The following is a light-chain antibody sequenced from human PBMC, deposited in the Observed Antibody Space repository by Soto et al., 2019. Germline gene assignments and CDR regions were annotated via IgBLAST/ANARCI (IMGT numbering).Light chain of an antibody. CDR3: QQRSNWPIT. V-gene: IGKV3-15*01. Sequence: EIVMMQSPATLSVSPGESVTLSCRASQLFSSNLAWYQHKPGQAPRLLIYGVSTRDTGVPDRFSGSASGTEFTLTISSLQSEDFAVYYCQQRSNWPITFGQGTRLEIK. CDR2: GVS. J-gene: IGKJ5*01. CDR1: QLFSSN.